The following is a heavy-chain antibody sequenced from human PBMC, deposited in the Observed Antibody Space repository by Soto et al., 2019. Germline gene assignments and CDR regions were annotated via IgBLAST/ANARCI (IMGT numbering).Heavy chain of an antibody. V-gene: IGHV3-11*01. Sequence: QVQLVESGGGLVKSGGSLRLSCAASGLTFIDFYMSWVRQAPGKGLDWVSYIDPSGTTIVYADSVKGRFTVSRDNAKNSLYLQMDSLRGEDSAVYYCARGHHGLEIWGRGTTVTVSS. CDR1: GLTFIDFY. CDR3: ARGHHGLEI. J-gene: IGHJ6*02. CDR2: IDPSGTTI.